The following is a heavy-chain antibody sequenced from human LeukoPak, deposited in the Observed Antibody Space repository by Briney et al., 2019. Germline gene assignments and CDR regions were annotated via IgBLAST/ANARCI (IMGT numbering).Heavy chain of an antibody. Sequence: GGTLRLSCAASGFTFSSYGMSWVRQAPGKGLEWVSAISGSGGSTYYADSVKGRFTISRDNSKNTLYLQMNSLRAEDTAVYYCAKDFVVVPGNVNYFDYWGQGTLVTVSS. D-gene: IGHD2-21*02. V-gene: IGHV3-23*01. CDR1: GFTFSSYG. CDR3: AKDFVVVPGNVNYFDY. J-gene: IGHJ4*02. CDR2: ISGSGGST.